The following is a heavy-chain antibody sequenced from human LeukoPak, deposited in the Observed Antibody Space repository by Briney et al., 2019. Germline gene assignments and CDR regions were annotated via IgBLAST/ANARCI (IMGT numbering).Heavy chain of an antibody. V-gene: IGHV5-51*01. Sequence: PGESLKIPCKASGYSFTSYWIAWVRQTPGKGLEWMGIIFPGDSDTRYSPSFQGQVTLSADKSISTAYLQWSSLKASDTAMYYCARGSSTGDYWGQGTLVTVSS. D-gene: IGHD6-13*01. CDR1: GYSFTSYW. CDR2: IFPGDSDT. J-gene: IGHJ4*02. CDR3: ARGSSTGDY.